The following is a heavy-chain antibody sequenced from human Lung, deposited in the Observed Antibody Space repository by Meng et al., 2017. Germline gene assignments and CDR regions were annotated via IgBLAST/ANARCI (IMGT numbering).Heavy chain of an antibody. CDR2: LGAHDGDR. CDR1: DYTFTGYG. J-gene: IGHJ4*02. CDR3: ARGTPGRSYSDF. V-gene: IGHV1-18*01. Sequence: VHPVQSGAEVTKSWASAKVSCKSSDYTFTGYGVSWVRQAPGQGLEWMAWLGAHDGDRSHAPRFQGRVTVTADRLTATSFMELRNLRYDDTAVYYCARGTPGRSYSDFWGQGTLVTVSS. D-gene: IGHD3-10*01.